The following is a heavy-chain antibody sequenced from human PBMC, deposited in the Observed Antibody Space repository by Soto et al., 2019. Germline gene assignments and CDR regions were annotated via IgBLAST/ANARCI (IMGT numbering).Heavy chain of an antibody. CDR1: GYTFTSYY. J-gene: IGHJ3*02. V-gene: IGHV1-46*03. D-gene: IGHD3-10*01. CDR2: INPSGGST. Sequence: QVQLVQSGAEVKKPGASVKVSCKASGYTFTSYYMHWVRQAPGQGLEWMGIINPSGGSTSYAQKFQGRVTMTRDTSTSTVYMELRSLRSEDTAVYYCARGSKERGVRGVPDAFDIWGQGTMVTVSS. CDR3: ARGSKERGVRGVPDAFDI.